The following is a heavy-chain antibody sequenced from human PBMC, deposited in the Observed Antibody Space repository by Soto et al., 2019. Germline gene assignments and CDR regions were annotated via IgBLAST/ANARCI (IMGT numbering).Heavy chain of an antibody. CDR3: ARVSGGVDY. D-gene: IGHD3-10*01. V-gene: IGHV1-2*02. J-gene: IGHJ4*02. Sequence: ASVKVSCTASGYTFTCYYMHWVRQAPGQGLEWMGWINPNSGGTNYAQKFQGRVTMTRDTSISTAYMELSRLRPDDTAVYYCARVSGGVDYWGQGTLVTVSS. CDR2: INPNSGGT. CDR1: GYTFTCYY.